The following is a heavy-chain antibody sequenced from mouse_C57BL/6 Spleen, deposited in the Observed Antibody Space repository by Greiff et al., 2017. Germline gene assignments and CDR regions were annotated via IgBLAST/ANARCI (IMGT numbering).Heavy chain of an antibody. D-gene: IGHD3-2*02. J-gene: IGHJ3*01. CDR2: ISSGGSYT. CDR3: ARETAQATTFAD. V-gene: IGHV5-6*01. Sequence: EVQLVESGGDLVKPGGSLKLSCAASGFTFSSYGMSWVRQTPDKRLEWVATISSGGSYTYYPDSVKGRFNISRDNAKSTLYLQMSRLKSEYTAMYYCARETAQATTFADWGQGTLVTVSA. CDR1: GFTFSSYG.